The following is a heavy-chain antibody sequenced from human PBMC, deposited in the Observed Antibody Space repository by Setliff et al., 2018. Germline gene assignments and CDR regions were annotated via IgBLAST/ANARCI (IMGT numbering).Heavy chain of an antibody. J-gene: IGHJ4*02. D-gene: IGHD3-3*01. CDR3: AKDLASWSPDR. CDR2: ISATGGAT. CDR1: GFTFSIYS. V-gene: IGHV3-23*01. Sequence: GESLKISCAASGFTFSIYSMSWVRQAPGKGLEWVALISATGGATYYADSVKGRFTIFRDNSKNSLYLQMNDLGAEDTAVYYCAKDLASWSPDRWGLGTLVTVSS.